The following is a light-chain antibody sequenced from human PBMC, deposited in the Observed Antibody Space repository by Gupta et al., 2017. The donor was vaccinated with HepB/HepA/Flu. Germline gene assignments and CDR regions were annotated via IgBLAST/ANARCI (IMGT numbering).Light chain of an antibody. J-gene: IGKJ1*01. CDR3: QLYYKLPMKT. CDR1: QDIRNY. V-gene: IGKV1-33*01. Sequence: DIQMTQSPASVSASVGDRVTITCQASQDIRNYLNWYKQKPGKAPKLLIYDASNLETGVPSRFSGSGSGTDFTFTSSSRQQEDIAASYCQLYYKLPMKTFGQGTKLEIK. CDR2: DAS.